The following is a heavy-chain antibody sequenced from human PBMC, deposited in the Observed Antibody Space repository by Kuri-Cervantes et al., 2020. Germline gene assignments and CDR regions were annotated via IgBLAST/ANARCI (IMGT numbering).Heavy chain of an antibody. CDR2: IYYSGST. CDR1: GGSISSSSYY. D-gene: IGHD7-27*01. CDR3: ARRTINWGSDWYFDL. J-gene: IGHJ2*01. Sequence: SETLSLTCTVSGGSISSSSYYWGWIRQPPGKGLEWIGSIYYSGSTYYNPSLKSRVTISVDTSKNQFSLKLSSVTAADTAVYYCARRTINWGSDWYFDLWGRGTLVTVSS. V-gene: IGHV4-39*01.